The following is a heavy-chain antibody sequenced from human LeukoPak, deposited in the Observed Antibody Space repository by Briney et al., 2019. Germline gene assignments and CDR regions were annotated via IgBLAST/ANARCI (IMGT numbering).Heavy chain of an antibody. Sequence: SETLSLTCTVSGGSISSYYWSWIRQPPGKGLEWIGYIYYSGSTNYNPSLKSRVTISVDTPKNQFSLKLSSVTAADTAVYYCARQSSGYGDYPYWYFDLWGRGTLVTVSS. D-gene: IGHD4-17*01. J-gene: IGHJ2*01. CDR1: GGSISSYY. V-gene: IGHV4-59*08. CDR3: ARQSSGYGDYPYWYFDL. CDR2: IYYSGST.